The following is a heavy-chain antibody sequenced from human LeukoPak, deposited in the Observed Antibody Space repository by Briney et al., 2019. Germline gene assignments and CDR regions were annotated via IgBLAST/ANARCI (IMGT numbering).Heavy chain of an antibody. Sequence: GESLQISCQGSGSRFTTFWVAWVRQVPGKGLEWLGIIYPGDSDTRYNPSIQVQVTFSADKSISTAYPQWSSLKASDTAMYYCASLRSYSDAFDIWGRGTMVTVSS. CDR1: GSRFTTFW. CDR2: IYPGDSDT. J-gene: IGHJ3*02. CDR3: ASLRSYSDAFDI. V-gene: IGHV5-51*01. D-gene: IGHD2-21*01.